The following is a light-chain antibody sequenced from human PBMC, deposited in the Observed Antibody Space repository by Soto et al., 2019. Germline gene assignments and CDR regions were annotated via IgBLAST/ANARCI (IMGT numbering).Light chain of an antibody. CDR2: EVT. CDR1: SSDLGGYNY. V-gene: IGLV2-14*01. CDR3: SSYSSSSIVI. Sequence: QSALTQPASVSGSPGQSIAISCTGTSSDLGGYNYVSWYQQHPGKAPKLMIYEVTNRPSGVSNRFSGAKSGNTASLTISGLQAEDEAHYYCSSYSSSSIVIFGGGTKLTV. J-gene: IGLJ2*01.